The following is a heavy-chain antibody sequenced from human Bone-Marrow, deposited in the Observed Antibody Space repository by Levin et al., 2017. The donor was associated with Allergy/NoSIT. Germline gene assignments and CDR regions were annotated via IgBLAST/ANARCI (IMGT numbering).Heavy chain of an antibody. V-gene: IGHV4-34*01. CDR2: INHSGST. D-gene: IGHD3-22*01. CDR1: GGSFSGYY. J-gene: IGHJ4*02. Sequence: SETLSLTCAVYGGSFSGYYWSWIRQPPGKGLEWIGEINHSGSTNYNPSLKSRVTISVDTSKNQFSLKLSSVTAADTAVYYCARGSERYSSSPGGYYYDSSGDVDGFDYWGQGTLVTVSS. CDR3: ARGSERYSSSPGGYYYDSSGDVDGFDY.